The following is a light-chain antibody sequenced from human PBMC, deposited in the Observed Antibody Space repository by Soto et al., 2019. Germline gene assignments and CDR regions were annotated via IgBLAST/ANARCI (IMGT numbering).Light chain of an antibody. CDR1: QGINKY. J-gene: IGKJ5*01. CDR3: QQYNSYPIT. CDR2: AAS. V-gene: IGKV1-16*02. Sequence: IQMTQSTSPLSASVGYSVSITRRASQGINKYIAWFKQKPGKAPKSLIYAASSLQSGVPSKGSGSGSGTDCTLTISSLQPEEFATYYCQQYNSYPITVGQGTRLEIK.